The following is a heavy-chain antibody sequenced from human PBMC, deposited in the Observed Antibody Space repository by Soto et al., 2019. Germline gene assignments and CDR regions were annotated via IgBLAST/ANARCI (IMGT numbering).Heavy chain of an antibody. D-gene: IGHD3-10*01. Sequence: QVQLVQSGXXXXXXGASLKVSCKASGYTFTGYYMNWVRQAPGQGLEWMGWINPDSGGTNYAQKFQGRVTMTRDTSISTAYMELSRLRSDDTAVYYCASHMVRGVNYWGQGTLVTVSS. J-gene: IGHJ4*02. CDR3: ASHMVRGVNY. CDR1: GYTFTGYY. V-gene: IGHV1-2*02. CDR2: INPDSGGT.